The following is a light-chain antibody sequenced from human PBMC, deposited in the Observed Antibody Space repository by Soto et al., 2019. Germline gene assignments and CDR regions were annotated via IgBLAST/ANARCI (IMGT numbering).Light chain of an antibody. J-gene: IGKJ1*01. Sequence: EIEMTQSPATLSVALGGSATLYFRASQDTNNNLAWYQQKPGQAPSLLIYGASSVHSGFPARFRGSGSGTDFTLTIISLQSEDFATYYCQQYNNWPWTFGQGTKVDIK. CDR1: QDTNNN. CDR3: QQYNNWPWT. V-gene: IGKV3-15*01. CDR2: GAS.